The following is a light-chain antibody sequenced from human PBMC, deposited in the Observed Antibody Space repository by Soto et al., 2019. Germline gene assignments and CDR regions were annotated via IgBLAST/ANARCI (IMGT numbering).Light chain of an antibody. CDR2: AAS. CDR1: QGISSY. CDR3: QQLNSYPFLT. V-gene: IGKV1-9*01. Sequence: DIQLTQSPSFLSESVGDRVTITCRASQGISSYLAWYQQKPGKAPKLLIYAASTLQSGVPLRFSGSGSGTEFTLTISSLQPEDFATYYCQQLNSYPFLTFGGGTKVEIK. J-gene: IGKJ4*01.